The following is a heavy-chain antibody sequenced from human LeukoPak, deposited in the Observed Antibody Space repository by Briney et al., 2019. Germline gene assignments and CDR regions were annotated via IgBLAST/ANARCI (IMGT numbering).Heavy chain of an antibody. V-gene: IGHV3-23*01. J-gene: IGHJ4*02. D-gene: IGHD2-21*02. CDR1: GFTFTNYD. Sequence: PGGSLRLSCAASGFTFTNYDMSWVRQAPGKGLEWVPAISGSGGSTFYADSVKGRFAISGDNSKNTLFLQMNSLRAEDTAVYYCAKDTAASHFGDYWGQGTLVTVSS. CDR3: AKDTAASHFGDY. CDR2: ISGSGGST.